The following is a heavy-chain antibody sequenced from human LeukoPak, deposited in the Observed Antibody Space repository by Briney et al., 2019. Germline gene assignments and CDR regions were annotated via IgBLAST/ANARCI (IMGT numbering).Heavy chain of an antibody. CDR1: GFSVTSNY. D-gene: IGHD3-3*01. J-gene: IGHJ4*02. V-gene: IGHV3-53*01. CDR3: AKGTDFWSGYSFDH. CDR2: LYGGVST. Sequence: RPGGSLRLSCAASGFSVTSNYMSWVRQAPGKGLEWVSVLYGGVSTFYSDSVKGRFTISRDTSKNVVYLQMNTVRAEDTAVYFCAKGTDFWSGYSFDHWGQGVLVTVSS.